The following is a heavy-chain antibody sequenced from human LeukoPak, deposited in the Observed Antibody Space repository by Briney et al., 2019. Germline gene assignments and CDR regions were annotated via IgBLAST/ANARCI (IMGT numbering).Heavy chain of an antibody. V-gene: IGHV3-30-3*01. D-gene: IGHD3-3*01. CDR1: GFTFSSYA. J-gene: IGHJ4*02. CDR3: ATPIRFLEWLFFFDY. Sequence: GGSLRLSCAASGFTFSSYAMHWVRQAPGKGLEWVAVISYDGSNKYYADSVKGRFTISRDNSKNTLYLQMNSLRAEDTAVYYCATPIRFLEWLFFFDYWGQGTLVTVSS. CDR2: ISYDGSNK.